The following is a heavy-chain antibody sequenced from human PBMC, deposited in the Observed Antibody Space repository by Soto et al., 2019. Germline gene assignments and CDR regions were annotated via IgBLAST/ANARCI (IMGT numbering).Heavy chain of an antibody. CDR2: IYYSGST. Sequence: SETLSLTCTVSGGSISSYYWSWIRQPPGKGLEWIGYIYYSGSTNYNPSLKSRVTISVDTSKNQFSLKLSSVTAADTAVYYCAREFRPHPYNWNYFDYWGQGTLVTVSS. CDR3: AREFRPHPYNWNYFDY. D-gene: IGHD1-20*01. V-gene: IGHV4-59*01. CDR1: GGSISSYY. J-gene: IGHJ4*02.